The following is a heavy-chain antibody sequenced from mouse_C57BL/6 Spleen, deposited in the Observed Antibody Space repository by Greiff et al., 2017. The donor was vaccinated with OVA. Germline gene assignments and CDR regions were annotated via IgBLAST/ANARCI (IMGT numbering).Heavy chain of an antibody. CDR1: GYTFTSYW. Sequence: QVQLKQPGAELVRPGSSVKLSCKASGYTFTSYWMHWVKQRPIQGLEWIGNIDPSDSETHYNQKFKDKATLTVDKSSSTAYMQLSSLTSEDSAVYYCARRGPEGYAMDYWGQGTSVTVSS. V-gene: IGHV1-52*01. CDR2: IDPSDSET. J-gene: IGHJ4*01. CDR3: ARRGPEGYAMDY.